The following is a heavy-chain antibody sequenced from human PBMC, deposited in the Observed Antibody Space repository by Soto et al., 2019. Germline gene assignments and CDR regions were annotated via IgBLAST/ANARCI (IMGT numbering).Heavy chain of an antibody. Sequence: LRLSCAASAFTFRTYGMHWLRQAPGTGLEWVALLWFDGSNRYYADSVKGRFTISRDNSRNTLFLQMNSLRAEDTAVYYCARPRIGVAATGPFDYWGQGTLVAVCS. CDR1: AFTFRTYG. CDR2: LWFDGSNR. V-gene: IGHV3-33*01. J-gene: IGHJ4*02. CDR3: ARPRIGVAATGPFDY. D-gene: IGHD2-15*01.